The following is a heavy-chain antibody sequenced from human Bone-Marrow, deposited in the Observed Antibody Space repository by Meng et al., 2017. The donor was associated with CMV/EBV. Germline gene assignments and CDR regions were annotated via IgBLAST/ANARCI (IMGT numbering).Heavy chain of an antibody. CDR3: AIDWAARPEGYYNGMDV. Sequence: SVKVSCKASGGTFSSYAISWVRQAPGQGLEWMGGIIPIFGTANYAQKFQGRVTITTDESTSTAYMELSCLRSEDTAVYYCAIDWAARPEGYYNGMDVWGQGTTVTVSS. D-gene: IGHD6-6*01. J-gene: IGHJ6*02. CDR2: IIPIFGTA. V-gene: IGHV1-69*05. CDR1: GGTFSSYA.